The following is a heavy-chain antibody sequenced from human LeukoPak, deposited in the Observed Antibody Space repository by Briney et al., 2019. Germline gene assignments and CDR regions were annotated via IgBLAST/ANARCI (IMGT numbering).Heavy chain of an antibody. Sequence: GGSLRLSCAAPGFTFSSYAMHWVRQAPGKGLEWVAVISYDGSNKYYADSVKGRFTISRDNSKNTLYLQMNSLRAEEMAVYYCARAAETPDYWGQGTLVTVSS. CDR1: GFTFSSYA. V-gene: IGHV3-30-3*01. J-gene: IGHJ4*02. CDR2: ISYDGSNK. CDR3: ARAAETPDY.